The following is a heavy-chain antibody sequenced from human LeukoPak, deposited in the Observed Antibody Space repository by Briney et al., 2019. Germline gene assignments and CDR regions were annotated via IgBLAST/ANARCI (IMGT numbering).Heavy chain of an antibody. CDR2: INTDGSSI. D-gene: IGHD2-21*01. V-gene: IGHV3-74*01. J-gene: IGHJ1*01. CDR1: GFTFSSSW. CDR3: ARDESTSILWW. Sequence: GGSLRLSRAASGFTFSSSWMHWVRQAPGKGLVWVSRINTDGSSIIYADSVKGRFTISRDNSKNTLYLQMNSLRAEDTAVYYCARDESTSILWWWGQGTLVTVSS.